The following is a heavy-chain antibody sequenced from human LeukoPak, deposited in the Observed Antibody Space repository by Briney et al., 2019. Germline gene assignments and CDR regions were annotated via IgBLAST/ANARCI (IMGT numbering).Heavy chain of an antibody. Sequence: GGSLRPSCAASGFTFSGFGMHWVRQAPGKGLEWVAVLSYDGSNRFYADSVKGRFTISRDNSKNTLYLQMNSLRPEDTAVYYCAKDASTVTLHADYWGQGTLVTVSS. J-gene: IGHJ4*02. CDR2: LSYDGSNR. CDR1: GFTFSGFG. V-gene: IGHV3-30*18. CDR3: AKDASTVTLHADY. D-gene: IGHD4-17*01.